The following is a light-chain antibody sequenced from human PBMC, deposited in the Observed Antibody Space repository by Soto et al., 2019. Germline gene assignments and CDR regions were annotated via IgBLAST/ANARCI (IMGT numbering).Light chain of an antibody. V-gene: IGKV1-39*01. Sequence: DIQMTQSPSSLSASVGDRVTITCRASQNISSYLNWYQQKPGKAPKLLIYAASSLQSGVPSRFSGSGSGPDFTLTISSLQPEDVATYYCQQSYSTPRTFGQGTKVEIK. CDR3: QQSYSTPRT. J-gene: IGKJ1*01. CDR1: QNISSY. CDR2: AAS.